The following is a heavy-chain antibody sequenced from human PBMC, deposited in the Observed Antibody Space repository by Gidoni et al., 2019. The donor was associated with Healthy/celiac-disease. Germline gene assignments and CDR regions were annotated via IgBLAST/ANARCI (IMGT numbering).Heavy chain of an antibody. J-gene: IGHJ3*01. CDR1: GGSFSGDY. CDR3: ATSVVVPSAIIDL. CDR2: ISHSGNT. V-gene: IGHV4-34*01. Sequence: QVQLQQWGAGLLKPSETVSLTCVVYGGSFSGDYWSWIRQPPGMGLEWIGEISHSGNTNYNPSLKSRVTISVDTSKTQFSLKLSSVTAADTAVYYCATSVVVPSAIIDLWGQGTMVTVSS. D-gene: IGHD2-2*02.